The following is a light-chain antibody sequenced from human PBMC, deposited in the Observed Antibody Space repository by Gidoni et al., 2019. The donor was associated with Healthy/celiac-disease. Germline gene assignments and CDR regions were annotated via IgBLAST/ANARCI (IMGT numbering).Light chain of an antibody. Sequence: DIQRTQSPSTLSASVGDRVTITCRASQSISSWLAWYQQKPGKAPKLLIYKASSLESGVPSRFSGSGSGTEFTLTISSLQPDDFATYYCQQYNSYSGTFXXXTKLEIK. V-gene: IGKV1-5*03. CDR2: KAS. CDR3: QQYNSYSGT. CDR1: QSISSW. J-gene: IGKJ2*01.